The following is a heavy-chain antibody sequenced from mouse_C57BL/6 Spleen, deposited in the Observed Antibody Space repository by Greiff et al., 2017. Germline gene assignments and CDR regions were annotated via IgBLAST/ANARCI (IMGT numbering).Heavy chain of an antibody. J-gene: IGHJ1*03. CDR1: GYTFTSYW. D-gene: IGHD4-1*01. Sequence: QVQLKQPGAELVKPGASVKLSCKASGYTFTSYWMHWVKQRPGQGLEWIGMIHPNSGSTNYNEKFKSKATLTVDKSSSTAYMQLSSLTSEDSAVYYCELGPGYFDVWGTGTTVTVSS. V-gene: IGHV1-64*01. CDR3: ELGPGYFDV. CDR2: IHPNSGST.